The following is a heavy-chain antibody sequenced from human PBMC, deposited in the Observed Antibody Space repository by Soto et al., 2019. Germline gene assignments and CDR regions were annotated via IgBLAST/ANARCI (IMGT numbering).Heavy chain of an antibody. CDR3: VHHGGDPYYHDF. Sequence: SGTLAISCAVCGGCLSSSTGWSWVSQPPGKALEWLGEIYYSGSTKYNPSLNSRVSISADQSKNDFSLRLNSVTAADTAVYYCVHHGGDPYYHDFWGQGILVTVSS. D-gene: IGHD4-17*01. V-gene: IGHV4-4*02. CDR2: IYYSGST. J-gene: IGHJ4*02. CDR1: GGCLSSSTG.